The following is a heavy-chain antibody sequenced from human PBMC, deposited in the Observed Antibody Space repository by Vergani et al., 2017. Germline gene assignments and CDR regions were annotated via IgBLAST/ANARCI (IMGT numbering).Heavy chain of an antibody. Sequence: QVQLVQSGAEVKKPGSSVKVSCKASGGTFSSYTISWVRQAPGQGLEWMGRIIPILGIANYAQKFQGRVTITADKSTSTAYMELSSLRSEDTAVYYCASSSGYYYYXMDVWGKGTTVTVSS. CDR3: ASSSGYYYYXMDV. D-gene: IGHD6-6*01. V-gene: IGHV1-69*02. J-gene: IGHJ6*03. CDR2: IIPILGIA. CDR1: GGTFSSYT.